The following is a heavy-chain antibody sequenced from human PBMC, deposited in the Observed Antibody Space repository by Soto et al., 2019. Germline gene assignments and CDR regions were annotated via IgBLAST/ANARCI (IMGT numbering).Heavy chain of an antibody. D-gene: IGHD2-21*02. Sequence: QVQLQESGPGLVKPSETLSLTCTVPGGSISSYYWSWIRQPPGKGLEWIGCLYNTWSTNYNPSLKSRVTISVDTSKNQFSLNLNSVAAADTAVYYCGGVPPDRNGDCHLREGYYGMDVWGQGTTVTVSS. V-gene: IGHV4-4*09. CDR2: LYNTWST. CDR3: GGVPPDRNGDCHLREGYYGMDV. CDR1: GGSISSYY. J-gene: IGHJ6*02.